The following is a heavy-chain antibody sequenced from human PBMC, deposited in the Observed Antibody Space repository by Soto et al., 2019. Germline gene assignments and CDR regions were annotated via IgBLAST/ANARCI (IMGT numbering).Heavy chain of an antibody. Sequence: SETLSLTCAVYNGSFSGYYWNWIRQPPGKGLEWIGEISQSGITDYNVSLKSRVTISVDKSKNQSSLKVTSVTAADTAVYYCARGDSGSYFDYWGQGTLVTVSS. CDR3: ARGDSGSYFDY. V-gene: IGHV4-34*01. J-gene: IGHJ4*02. D-gene: IGHD1-26*01. CDR1: NGSFSGYY. CDR2: ISQSGIT.